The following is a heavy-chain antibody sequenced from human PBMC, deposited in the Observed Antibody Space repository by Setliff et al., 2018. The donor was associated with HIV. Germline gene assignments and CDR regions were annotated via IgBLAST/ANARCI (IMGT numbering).Heavy chain of an antibody. J-gene: IGHJ3*02. CDR2: INPTGGST. CDR3: ASAGAWQRNALDI. D-gene: IGHD5-12*01. V-gene: IGHV1-46*01. CDR1: GYSFTNHY. Sequence: ASVKVSCKPSGYSFTNHYMHWVRQAPGQGLEWMGVINPTGGSTRNTQEFQGRVAMTRDTSTSTVYMELSSLRSEDTAVYYCASAGAWQRNALDIWGQGTMVTVSS.